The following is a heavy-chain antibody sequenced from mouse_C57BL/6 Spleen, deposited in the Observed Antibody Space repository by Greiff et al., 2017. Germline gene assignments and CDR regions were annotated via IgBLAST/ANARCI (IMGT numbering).Heavy chain of an antibody. CDR1: GYTFTSYW. V-gene: IGHV1-64*01. CDR2: IHPNSGST. Sequence: QVQLKQPGAELVKPGASVKLSCKASGYTFTSYWMHWVKQRPGQGLEWIGMIHPNSGSTNYNEKFKSKATLTVDKSSSTAYMQLSSLTSEDSAVYYCARSSDGYYEGDYYAMDYWGQGTSVTVSS. D-gene: IGHD2-3*01. J-gene: IGHJ4*01. CDR3: ARSSDGYYEGDYYAMDY.